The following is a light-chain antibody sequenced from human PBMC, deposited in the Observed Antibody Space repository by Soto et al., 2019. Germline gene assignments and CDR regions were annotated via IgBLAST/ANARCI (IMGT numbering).Light chain of an antibody. CDR2: DAS. CDR1: PSVSNS. J-gene: IGKJ4*01. CDR3: QQRNQWPPVT. V-gene: IGKV3-11*01. Sequence: TQSPSTLPASVGDRVTITCRASPSVSNSLAWYQHKPGQAPRLLIYDASNRATGVPTRFSGSGSGTDFTLTISSLEPEDFAVYYCQQRNQWPPVTFGGGTRVEIK.